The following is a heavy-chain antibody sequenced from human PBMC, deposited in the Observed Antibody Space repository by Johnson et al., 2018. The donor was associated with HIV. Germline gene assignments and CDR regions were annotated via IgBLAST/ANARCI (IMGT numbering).Heavy chain of an antibody. J-gene: IGHJ3*02. CDR1: GFTFSSYG. D-gene: IGHD6-19*01. V-gene: IGHV3-33*06. CDR3: AKVNRMEQWLAGGGAFDI. CDR2: IWYDGSNK. Sequence: LLVESGGGVVQPGRSLRLSCAASGFTFSSYGMHWVRQAPGKGLEWVAVIWYDGSNKYYADSVKGRFTISRDNSKNTLYLQMNSLRAEDTAVYYCAKVNRMEQWLAGGGAFDIWGQGTMVTVSS.